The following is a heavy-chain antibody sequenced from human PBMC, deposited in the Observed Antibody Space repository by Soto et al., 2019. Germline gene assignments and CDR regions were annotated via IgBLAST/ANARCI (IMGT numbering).Heavy chain of an antibody. D-gene: IGHD2-2*01. J-gene: IGHJ4*02. CDR2: INPSGGST. CDR1: GYTFTSYY. V-gene: IGHV1-46*01. Sequence: QVQLVQSGAEVKKPGASVKVSCKASGYTFTSYYMHWERQAPGQGLEWMGIINPSGGSTSYAQKFKGRDTMTRDTSTSTVYMELSSLRSEDTAVYYCARYGARTSEIDYWGQGTLVTVSS. CDR3: ARYGARTSEIDY.